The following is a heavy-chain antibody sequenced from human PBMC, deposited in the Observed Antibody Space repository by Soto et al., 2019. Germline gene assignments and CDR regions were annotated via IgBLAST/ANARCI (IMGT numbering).Heavy chain of an antibody. CDR2: ITGSSGST. Sequence: EEQLLESGGDLVQPGGSLRLSCAASGFTSGHYIMSWVRQAPGKGLEWVSTITGSSGSTTYTESVKGRFTISRDNSKNSLYLQMNNLRAEDTAIYYCAKADTGWFAPWGRGTLVTVSS. D-gene: IGHD3-10*01. V-gene: IGHV3-23*01. J-gene: IGHJ5*02. CDR3: AKADTGWFAP. CDR1: GFTSGHYI.